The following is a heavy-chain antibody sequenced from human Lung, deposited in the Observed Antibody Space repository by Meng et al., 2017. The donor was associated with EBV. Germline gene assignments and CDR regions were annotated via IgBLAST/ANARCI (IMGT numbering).Heavy chain of an antibody. CDR3: ARVGQWLPIDY. Sequence: VTMQESGPGLVKPSGTLSLSCAGSGGSISSSNWWSWGRQAPGKGLEWSGEIYHSVSTNYNPSLKSRVTISVDKSKNQFSLNLSSVTAADTAVYYCARVGQWLPIDYWGQGTLVTVSS. V-gene: IGHV4-4*02. CDR1: GGSISSSNW. CDR2: IYHSVST. D-gene: IGHD6-19*01. J-gene: IGHJ4*02.